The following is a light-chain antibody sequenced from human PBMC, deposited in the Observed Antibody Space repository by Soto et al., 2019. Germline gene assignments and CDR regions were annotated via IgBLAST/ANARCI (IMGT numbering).Light chain of an antibody. CDR3: QSYDSSLSSYV. CDR1: SSNIGAAYD. V-gene: IGLV1-40*01. Sequence: QSALTQPPSMSGVPVQRVTISCPGSSSNIGAAYDVHWYQHLPGTAPKLLIYGNNNRPSGVPDRFSGSKSGTSAALAITGLQARDEADYYCQSYDSSLSSYVFGTGTRSP. J-gene: IGLJ1*01. CDR2: GNN.